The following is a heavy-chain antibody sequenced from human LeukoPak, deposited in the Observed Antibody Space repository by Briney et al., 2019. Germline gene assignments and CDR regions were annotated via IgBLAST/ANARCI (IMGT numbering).Heavy chain of an antibody. CDR3: ARDLGSGSYSFYYYYGMYV. CDR1: GFTFSDYY. CDR2: ISSSSSYT. D-gene: IGHD3-10*01. Sequence: GGSLRLSCAASGFTFSDYYMSWIRQAPGKGLEWVSYISSSSSYTNYADSVKGRFTISRDNAKNSLYLQMNSLRAEDTAVYYCARDLGSGSYSFYYYYGMYVWGKGTTVTVSS. V-gene: IGHV3-11*06. J-gene: IGHJ6*04.